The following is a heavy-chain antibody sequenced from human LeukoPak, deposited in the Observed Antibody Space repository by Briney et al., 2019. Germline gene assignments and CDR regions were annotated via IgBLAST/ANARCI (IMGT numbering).Heavy chain of an antibody. CDR2: IKEDGSEK. J-gene: IGHJ4*02. CDR1: GFTYTIYW. CDR3: ARGGHYFFDK. V-gene: IGHV3-7*01. Sequence: GGSLSLSCVASGFTYTIYWMSWVRQAPGKGLEWVANIKEDGSEKYYVDSVKGRFTISRDNAKTSLFLQMNNLRVEDTAVYYCARGGHYFFDKSGEGTLVTVSS.